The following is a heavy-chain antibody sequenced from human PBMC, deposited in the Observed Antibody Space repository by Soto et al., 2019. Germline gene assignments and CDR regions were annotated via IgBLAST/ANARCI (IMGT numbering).Heavy chain of an antibody. V-gene: IGHV1-69*06. J-gene: IGHJ5*02. CDR2: IIPIFNST. CDR1: GIRFSNYV. CDR3: AGGGGTILAPLP. Sequence: GASVKVSCKVSGIRFSNYVISWVRQAPGHGLEWLGRIIPIFNSTKYAQSFQGRVTITADKSTSTASLELSGLRSDDTAVYYCAGGGGTILAPLPWGQGTLVTVSS. D-gene: IGHD3-3*01.